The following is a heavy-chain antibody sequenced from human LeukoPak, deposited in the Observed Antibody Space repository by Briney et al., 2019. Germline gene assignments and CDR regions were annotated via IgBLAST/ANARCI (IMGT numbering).Heavy chain of an antibody. CDR1: GFTFSSYA. V-gene: IGHV3-30-3*01. J-gene: IGHJ3*02. CDR3: ARPLGPGAFNI. Sequence: GGSLRLSCAASGFTFSSYAMHWVRQAPGKGLEWVAVISYDGSNKYYADSVKGRFTISRDNSKNTLYLQMNSLRAEDTAVYYCARPLGPGAFNIWGQGTMVTVSS. CDR2: ISYDGSNK. D-gene: IGHD3-3*02.